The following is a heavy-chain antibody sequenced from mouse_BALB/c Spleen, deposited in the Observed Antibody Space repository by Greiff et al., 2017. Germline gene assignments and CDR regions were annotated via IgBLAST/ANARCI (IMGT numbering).Heavy chain of an antibody. CDR3: ARVTTVVATKGVNAMDY. CDR1: GYTFTDYY. J-gene: IGHJ4*01. Sequence: VQLQESGAELARPGASVKLSCKASGYTFTDYYINWVKQRTGQGLEWIGEIYPGSGNTYYNEKFKGKATLTADKSSSTAYMQLSSLTSEDSAVYFCARVTTVVATKGVNAMDYWGQGTSVTVSS. V-gene: IGHV1-77*01. CDR2: IYPGSGNT. D-gene: IGHD1-1*01.